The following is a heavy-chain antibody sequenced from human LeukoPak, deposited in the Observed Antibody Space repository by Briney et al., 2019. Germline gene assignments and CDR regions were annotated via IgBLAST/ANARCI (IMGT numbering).Heavy chain of an antibody. V-gene: IGHV3-23*01. J-gene: IGHJ4*02. CDR2: ISGSGGST. CDR1: GFTFSSYA. CDR3: AKDLISITMIVVVSCFDY. D-gene: IGHD3-22*01. Sequence: GGSLRLSCAASGFTFSSYAMSWVRQAPGKGLEWVSAISGSGGSTYYADSVKGRFTISRDNSKNTPYLQMNSLRAEDTAVYYCAKDLISITMIVVVSCFDYWGQGTLVTVSS.